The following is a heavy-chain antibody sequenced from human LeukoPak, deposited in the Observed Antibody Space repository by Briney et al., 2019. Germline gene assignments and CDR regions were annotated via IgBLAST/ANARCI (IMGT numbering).Heavy chain of an antibody. CDR1: GGSISSGSYY. D-gene: IGHD3-22*01. CDR2: IYYSGST. J-gene: IGHJ4*02. V-gene: IGHV4-61*01. CDR3: ARGPTYYYDSSGYYRPNYFDY. Sequence: SQTLSLTCTVSGGSISSGSYYWSWIRQPPGKGLEWIGYIYYSGSTNYNPSLKSRVTISVDTSKNQFSLKLSSVTAADTAVYYCARGPTYYYDSSGYYRPNYFDYWGQGTLVTVSS.